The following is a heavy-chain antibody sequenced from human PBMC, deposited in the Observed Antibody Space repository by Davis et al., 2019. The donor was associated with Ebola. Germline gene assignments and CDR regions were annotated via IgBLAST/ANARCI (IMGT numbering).Heavy chain of an antibody. D-gene: IGHD3-22*01. CDR3: ARDAYYYDSSGYSYYFDY. V-gene: IGHV3-30-3*01. CDR2: ISYDGSNK. J-gene: IGHJ4*02. Sequence: GESLKISCAASGFTFSSYAMHWVRQAPGKGLERVAVISYDGSNKYYADSVKGRFTISRDNSKNTLYLQMNSLRAEDTAVYYCARDAYYYDSSGYSYYFDYWGQGTLVTVSS. CDR1: GFTFSSYA.